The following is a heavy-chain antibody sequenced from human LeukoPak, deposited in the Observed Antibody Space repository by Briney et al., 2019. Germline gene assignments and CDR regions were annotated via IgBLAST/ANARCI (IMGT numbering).Heavy chain of an antibody. Sequence: GGSLRLSCAASGFTFSSYAMSWVRQAPGKGLEWVSAIRCSGGSTYYADSVKGRFTISRDSSKNTLYLQMNSLRAEDTAVYYCATARGYSLSPSPNYYYYGMDVWGQGTTVTVSS. CDR2: IRCSGGST. CDR3: ATARGYSLSPSPNYYYYGMDV. V-gene: IGHV3-23*01. J-gene: IGHJ6*02. D-gene: IGHD5-18*01. CDR1: GFTFSSYA.